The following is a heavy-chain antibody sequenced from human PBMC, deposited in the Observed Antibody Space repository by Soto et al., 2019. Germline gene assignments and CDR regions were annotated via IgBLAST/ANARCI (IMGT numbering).Heavy chain of an antibody. D-gene: IGHD3-16*01. CDR3: AIVANYVTPTPQDV. CDR2: ISPYSGNT. J-gene: IGHJ6*02. V-gene: IGHV1-18*01. Sequence: QVQLVQSGDEVRKPGSSVKVSCTASGYIFVNYGIAWVRQAPGQGLEWMGWISPYSGNTHYGSKVHGRLTMTTDTSTITVDMDLGSLTADDTDVYYCAIVANYVTPTPQDVWSQGTTVTVSS. CDR1: GYIFVNYG.